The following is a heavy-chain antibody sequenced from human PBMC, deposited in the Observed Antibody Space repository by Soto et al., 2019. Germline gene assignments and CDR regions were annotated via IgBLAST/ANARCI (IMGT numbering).Heavy chain of an antibody. Sequence: VASVKVSCKASGGTFSSYAISWVRQAPGQGLEWMGGIIPIFGTANYAQKFQGRVTITADKSTSTAYMELSSLRSEDTAVYYCARFDCSSTSCNTRGYYYYYGMDVWGQGTTVTVSS. CDR2: IIPIFGTA. D-gene: IGHD2-2*02. J-gene: IGHJ6*02. CDR1: GGTFSSYA. V-gene: IGHV1-69*06. CDR3: ARFDCSSTSCNTRGYYYYYGMDV.